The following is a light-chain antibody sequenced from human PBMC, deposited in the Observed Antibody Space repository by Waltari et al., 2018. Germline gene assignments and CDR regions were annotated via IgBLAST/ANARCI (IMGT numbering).Light chain of an antibody. V-gene: IGKV3-20*01. J-gene: IGKJ1*01. CDR1: QGVSRA. CDR3: QHYVRLPAT. Sequence: EIVLTQSPGSLSSSTGERVTLTCRASQGVSRALAWYQQKPGQPPRLLIFGASNRATGIPDRFSGSGSETDFSLTISRLEPEDFAVYYCQHYVRLPATFGRGTKVEIK. CDR2: GAS.